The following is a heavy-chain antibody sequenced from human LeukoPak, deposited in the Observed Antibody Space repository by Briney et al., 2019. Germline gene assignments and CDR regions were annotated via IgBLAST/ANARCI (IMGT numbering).Heavy chain of an antibody. CDR3: ARYDAFDI. CDR2: ISYDGSNK. CDR1: GFTFSSYA. J-gene: IGHJ3*02. Sequence: GRSLRLSCAASGFTFSSYAMHWVRQAPGKGLEWVAVISYDGSNKYYADSVKGRFTISRDNSKNTLYLQMNSLRAEDTAVYYCARYDAFDIWGQGTMVTVSS. V-gene: IGHV3-30-3*01.